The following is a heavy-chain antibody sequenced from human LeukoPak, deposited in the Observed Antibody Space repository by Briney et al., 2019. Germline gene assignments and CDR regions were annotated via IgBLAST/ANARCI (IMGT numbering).Heavy chain of an antibody. V-gene: IGHV3-21*01. J-gene: IGHJ4*02. CDR2: ISSSSSYI. Sequence: AGGSLRLSCAASGFTFSDHSINWVRQAPGKGLEWVSSISSSSSYIYYADSVKGRFTISRDNAKNSLYLQMNSLRAEDTAVYYCAREGDRTDYWGQGTLVTVSS. D-gene: IGHD1-14*01. CDR1: GFTFSDHS. CDR3: AREGDRTDY.